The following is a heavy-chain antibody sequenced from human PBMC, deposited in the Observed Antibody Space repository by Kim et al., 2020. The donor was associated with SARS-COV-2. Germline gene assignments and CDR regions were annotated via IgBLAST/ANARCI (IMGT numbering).Heavy chain of an antibody. CDR1: GFTFIHYA. CDR3: AKMKGLGGGGYCYGMGV. CDR2: ISANGGSR. D-gene: IGHD3-16*01. V-gene: IGHV3-23*01. Sequence: GGSLRLSCSASGFTFIHYAMTWVRQAPGKGLEWVSAISANGGSRYYTDSVGGRFTIARDNSKNTLYLQVNSMRAEDTAIYYCAKMKGLGGGGYCYGMGV. J-gene: IGHJ6*01.